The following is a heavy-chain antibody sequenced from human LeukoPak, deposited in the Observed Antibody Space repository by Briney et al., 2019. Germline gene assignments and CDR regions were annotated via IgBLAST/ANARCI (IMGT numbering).Heavy chain of an antibody. CDR1: GYTFTSYP. J-gene: IGHJ4*02. CDR2: ISTYNGNT. CDR3: ARGYDYGDYVGDFDY. Sequence: ASLTVSCKASGYTFTSYPITWVRQAPGQGLEWMGWISTYNGNTNYAQTLQGRVTITTDTSTSTAYMDLRGLRADDTAVYYCARGYDYGDYVGDFDYWGQGTLVTVSS. D-gene: IGHD4-17*01. V-gene: IGHV1-18*01.